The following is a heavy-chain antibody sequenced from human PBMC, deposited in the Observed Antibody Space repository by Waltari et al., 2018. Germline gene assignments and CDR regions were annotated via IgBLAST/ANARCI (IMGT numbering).Heavy chain of an antibody. CDR3: ARSYWETGRPGRPIINAMDV. CDR1: GGTFTSYA. Sequence: QMHLEQSGAEMKKPGSSVTVSCKPSGGTFTSYAVSWLRQAPGQGLEWMGGFIPIFGSANYAQTFQGRVAITADESTGTAYMELSRLRSDDTAVYFCARSYWETGRPGRPIINAMDVWGQGTTVTVSS. CDR2: FIPIFGSA. V-gene: IGHV1-69*01. D-gene: IGHD6-6*01. J-gene: IGHJ6*02.